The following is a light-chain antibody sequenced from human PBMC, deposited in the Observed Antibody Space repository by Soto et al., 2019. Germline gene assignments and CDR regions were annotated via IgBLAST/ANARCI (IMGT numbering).Light chain of an antibody. CDR3: SSYTGSSTLV. CDR1: SSDVGGYNF. J-gene: IGLJ2*01. V-gene: IGLV2-14*01. CDR2: DVN. Sequence: QSALTQPASVSGSPGQSITISCTGTSSDVGGYNFVSWYQQHPGKAPKLMIYDVNRRPSGVSNRFSGSKSGNTASLTISGLQAEDEAGYYCSSYTGSSTLVFGGGTKLTVL.